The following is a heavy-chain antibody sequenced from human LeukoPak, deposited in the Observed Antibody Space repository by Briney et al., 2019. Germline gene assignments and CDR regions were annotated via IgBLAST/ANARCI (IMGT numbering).Heavy chain of an antibody. V-gene: IGHV1-2*02. D-gene: IGHD5-24*01. CDR2: INPNTGDT. Sequence: GASVKVSCKASGYTFTGYFMHWVRQAPGQGLEWMGWINPNTGDTNYAQKFQGRVTMTRDTSTSTVYMELSSLRSEDTAVYYCARSRRDGYNSFDYWGQGTLVTVSS. CDR1: GYTFTGYF. J-gene: IGHJ4*02. CDR3: ARSRRDGYNSFDY.